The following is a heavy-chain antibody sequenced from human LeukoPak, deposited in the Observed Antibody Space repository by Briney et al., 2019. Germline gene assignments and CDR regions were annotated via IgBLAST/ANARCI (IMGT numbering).Heavy chain of an antibody. D-gene: IGHD6-13*01. CDR3: ARGGQQLVPQASPYYYYYGMDV. V-gene: IGHV4-34*01. Sequence: SETLSLTCAVYGGSFSGYYWSWIRQPPGKGLEWIGEINHSGSTNYNPSLKSRVTISVDTSKNQFSLKLSSVTAADTAVYYCARGGQQLVPQASPYYYYYGMDVWGQGTTVTVSS. J-gene: IGHJ6*02. CDR2: INHSGST. CDR1: GGSFSGYY.